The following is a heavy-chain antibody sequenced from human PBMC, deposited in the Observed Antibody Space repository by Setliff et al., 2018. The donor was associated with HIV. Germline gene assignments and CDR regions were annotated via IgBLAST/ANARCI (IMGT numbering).Heavy chain of an antibody. CDR1: GFTFRSHW. D-gene: IGHD4-17*01. J-gene: IGHJ2*01. Sequence: HPGGSLRLSCVDSGFTFRSHWMAWIRQAPGREMEFVGNINQDESTKNYMNSVLGRFTLSRDNAGNSLYLQMSGLRVEDAAVYYCVRDVNGGYFDLWGRGTLVTV. V-gene: IGHV3-7*01. CDR2: INQDESTK. CDR3: VRDVNGGYFDL.